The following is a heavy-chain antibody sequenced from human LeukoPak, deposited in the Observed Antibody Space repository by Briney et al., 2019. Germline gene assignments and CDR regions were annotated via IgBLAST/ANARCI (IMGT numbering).Heavy chain of an antibody. J-gene: IGHJ6*02. V-gene: IGHV1-2*02. Sequence: ASVKVSCKASGYTFTCYYMHWVRQAPGQGLEWMGWINPNSGGTNYAQKFQGRVAMTRDTSISTAYMELSRLRSDDTAVYYCARDSHYYYYGMDVWGQGTTVTVSS. CDR3: ARDSHYYYYGMDV. CDR2: INPNSGGT. CDR1: GYTFTCYY.